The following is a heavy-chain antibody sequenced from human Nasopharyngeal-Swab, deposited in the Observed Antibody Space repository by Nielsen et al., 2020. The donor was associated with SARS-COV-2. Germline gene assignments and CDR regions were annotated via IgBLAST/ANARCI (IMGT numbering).Heavy chain of an antibody. D-gene: IGHD3-16*02. CDR1: GYTFTSYY. V-gene: IGHV1-46*01. J-gene: IGHJ5*02. CDR3: ARGFFGRLGELSFGYGDYGWFDP. Sequence: ASVKVSCKASGYTFTSYYMHWVRQALGQGLEWMGIINPSGGSTSYAQKFQGRVTMTRDTSTSTVYMELSSLRSEDTAVYYCARGFFGRLGELSFGYGDYGWFDPWGQGTLVTVSS. CDR2: INPSGGST.